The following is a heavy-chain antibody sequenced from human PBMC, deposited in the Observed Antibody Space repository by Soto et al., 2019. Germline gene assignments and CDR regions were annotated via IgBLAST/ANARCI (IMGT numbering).Heavy chain of an antibody. CDR2: IIPIFGTA. Sequence: QVQLVQSGAEVKKPGSSVKVSCKASGGTFSSYAISWVRQAPGQGLEWMGGIIPIFGTANYAKKFQGRVTITADESTSTAYMELRSLRSEDTAVDYCARAAYSSSWSNCYPDWGQGTLVTVSS. D-gene: IGHD6-13*01. J-gene: IGHJ4*02. CDR1: GGTFSSYA. CDR3: ARAAYSSSWSNCYPD. V-gene: IGHV1-69*12.